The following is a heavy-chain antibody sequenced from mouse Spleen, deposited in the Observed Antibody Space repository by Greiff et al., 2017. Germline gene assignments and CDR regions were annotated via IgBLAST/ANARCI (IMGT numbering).Heavy chain of an antibody. CDR2: IWRGGST. J-gene: IGHJ4*01. V-gene: IGHV2-5*01. CDR1: GFSLTSYG. CDR3: AKKWGYGGVYAMDY. Sequence: QVQLQQSGPGLVQPSQSLSITCTVSGFSLTSYGVHWVRQSPGKGLEWLGVIWRGGSTDYNAAFMSRLSITKDNSKSQVFFKMNSLQADDTAIYYCAKKWGYGGVYAMDYWGQGTSVTVSS. D-gene: IGHD2-10*02.